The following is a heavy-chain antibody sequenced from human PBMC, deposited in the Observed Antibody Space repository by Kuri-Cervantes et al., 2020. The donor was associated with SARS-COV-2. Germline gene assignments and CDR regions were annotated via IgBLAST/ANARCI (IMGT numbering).Heavy chain of an antibody. V-gene: IGHV4-38-2*01. CDR1: GYSISSGYY. J-gene: IGHJ2*01. CDR2: IYHSGST. Sequence: ESLKISCAVSGYSISSGYYWGWIRQPPGKGLEWIGSIYHSGSTYYNPSLKSRVTISVDTSKNQFSLKLSSVTAADTAVYYCARGRGIAAAGTGSPAPGYFDLWGRGTLVTVSS. CDR3: ARGRGIAAAGTGSPAPGYFDL. D-gene: IGHD6-13*01.